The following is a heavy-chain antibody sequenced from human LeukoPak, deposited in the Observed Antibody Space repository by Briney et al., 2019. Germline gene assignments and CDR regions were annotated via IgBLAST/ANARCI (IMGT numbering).Heavy chain of an antibody. Sequence: ASVKVSCKASGYTFTSYYMRWVRQAPGQGLEWMGIINPSGGSTSYAQKFQGRVTMTRDTSTSTVYMELSSLRSEDTAVYYCATLTIFGVVIRDYWGQGTLVTVSS. CDR1: GYTFTSYY. V-gene: IGHV1-46*01. J-gene: IGHJ4*02. CDR2: INPSGGST. D-gene: IGHD3-3*01. CDR3: ATLTIFGVVIRDY.